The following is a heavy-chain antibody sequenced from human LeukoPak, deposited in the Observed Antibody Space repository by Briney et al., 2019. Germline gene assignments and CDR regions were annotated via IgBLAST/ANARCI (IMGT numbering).Heavy chain of an antibody. Sequence: PSETLSLTCTVSGGSISSGDYYWGWIRQPPGKGLEWIGYIYYSGSTYYNPSLKSRVTISVDTSKNQFSLKLSSVTAADTAVYYCARAEGGYCSSTSCYTYTALFDYWGQGTLVTVSS. D-gene: IGHD2-2*02. CDR2: IYYSGST. J-gene: IGHJ4*02. CDR3: ARAEGGYCSSTSCYTYTALFDY. V-gene: IGHV4-30-4*01. CDR1: GGSISSGDYY.